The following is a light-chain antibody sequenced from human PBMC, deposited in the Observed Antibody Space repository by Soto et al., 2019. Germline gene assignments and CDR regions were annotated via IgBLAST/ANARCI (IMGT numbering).Light chain of an antibody. V-gene: IGKV3-15*01. CDR2: GAS. CDR3: QQYNNWPLT. Sequence: EIVMTQSPATLSVSPGERATLSCRASQRVSNDFAWYQQKPDQAPRLLIYGASTRATGVPARFSGSGSGTEFTLTISSLQSEDFALYYCQQYNNWPLTFGGGTKVAIK. J-gene: IGKJ4*01. CDR1: QRVSND.